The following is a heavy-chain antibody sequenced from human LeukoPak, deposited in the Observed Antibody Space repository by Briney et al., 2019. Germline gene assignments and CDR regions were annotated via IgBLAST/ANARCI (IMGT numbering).Heavy chain of an antibody. CDR3: ARVRGFGELLLDWFDP. V-gene: IGHV4-38-2*02. J-gene: IGHJ5*02. CDR2: IYHSGST. D-gene: IGHD3-10*01. CDR1: GGSISSYY. Sequence: KPSETLSLTCTVSGGSISSYYWSWIRQPPGKGLEWIGSIYHSGSTYYNPSLKSRVTISVDTSKNQFSLKLSSVTAADTAVYYCARVRGFGELLLDWFDPWGQGTLVTVSS.